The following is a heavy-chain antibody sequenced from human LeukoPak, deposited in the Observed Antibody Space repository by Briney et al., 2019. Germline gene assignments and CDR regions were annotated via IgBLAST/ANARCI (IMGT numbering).Heavy chain of an antibody. CDR1: GYSFTSYW. D-gene: IGHD3-10*01. Sequence: GESLKISCKGSGYSFTSYWIGWVRQMPGKGLEWVGIIYPGDSDTRYSPSFQGQVTISADKSISTAYLQWSSLKASDTAMYYCARTKYYYGSGNYYYYGMDVWGQGTTVTVSS. CDR3: ARTKYYYGSGNYYYYGMDV. J-gene: IGHJ6*02. CDR2: IYPGDSDT. V-gene: IGHV5-51*01.